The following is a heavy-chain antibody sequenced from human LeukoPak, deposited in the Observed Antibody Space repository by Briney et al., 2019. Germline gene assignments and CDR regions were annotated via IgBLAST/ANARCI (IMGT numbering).Heavy chain of an antibody. CDR3: ARVYYYDSSAKRYYFDY. CDR2: IYRDGSGT. D-gene: IGHD3-22*01. Sequence: GGSLRLSCAASGFTFSTYWMHWVRQAPGKGLVWVSHIYRDGSGTTYADSVKGRFTISRDNAKNTLYLQMNRLRTEDTSVYYCARVYYYDSSAKRYYFDYWGQGTLVTVSS. V-gene: IGHV3-74*01. J-gene: IGHJ4*02. CDR1: GFTFSTYW.